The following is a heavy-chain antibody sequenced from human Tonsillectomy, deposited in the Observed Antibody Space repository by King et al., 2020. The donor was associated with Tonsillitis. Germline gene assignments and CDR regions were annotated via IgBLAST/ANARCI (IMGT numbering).Heavy chain of an antibody. CDR1: GFAFDDYA. J-gene: IGHJ4*02. CDR3: AKDLSGQTPPTIYFDY. D-gene: IGHD4-23*01. V-gene: IGHV3-9*01. Sequence: VQLVESGGGLVQPGRSLRLSCAASGFAFDDYAMHWVRQAPGKGLEWVSVISWNSGSIAYADAVKGRFTISRDNAKNSLYLQMNSLRAEDTALYYCAKDLSGQTPPTIYFDYWGQGTLVTVSS. CDR2: ISWNSGSI.